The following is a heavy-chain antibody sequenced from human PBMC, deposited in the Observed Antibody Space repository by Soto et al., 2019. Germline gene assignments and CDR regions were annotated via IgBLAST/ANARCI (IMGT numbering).Heavy chain of an antibody. CDR3: ARAPQDYYYYYMDV. CDR2: IIPILGIA. V-gene: IGHV1-69*02. Sequence: ASVKVSCKASGGTFSSYTISWVRQAPGQGLEWMGRIIPILGIANYAQKFQGRVTITADKSTGTAYMELGSLRSEEPAVYYCARAPQDYYYYYMDVWGKGTTVTVSS. CDR1: GGTFSSYT. J-gene: IGHJ6*03.